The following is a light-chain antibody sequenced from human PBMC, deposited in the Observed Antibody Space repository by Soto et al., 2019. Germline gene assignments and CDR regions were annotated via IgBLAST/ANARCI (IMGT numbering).Light chain of an antibody. CDR2: GAS. V-gene: IGKV1-39*01. CDR1: QTISTY. J-gene: IGKJ2*01. Sequence: DIQMTQSPSSLSASVGDRVTITCRAGQTISTYLNWYQQKPGKAPKLLIYGASSLQSGVPSRFSGGGSGKDFTLTISSLQPEDFATYYCQQSYSTPPYTFGQGTKVDIK. CDR3: QQSYSTPPYT.